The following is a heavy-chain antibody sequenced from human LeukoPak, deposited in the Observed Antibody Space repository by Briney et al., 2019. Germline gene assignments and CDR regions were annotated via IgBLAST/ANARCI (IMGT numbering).Heavy chain of an antibody. J-gene: IGHJ4*02. CDR3: ARGVVEWTQYYFDY. CDR1: GGSISSTSYY. V-gene: IGHV4-39*07. CDR2: IYHSGST. Sequence: PSETLSLTCTVSGGSISSTSYYWGWIRQPPGKGLEWIGYIYHSGSTYYNPSLKSRVTISVDRSKNQFSLKLSSVTAADTAVYYCARGVVEWTQYYFDYWGQGTLVTVSS. D-gene: IGHD3-3*01.